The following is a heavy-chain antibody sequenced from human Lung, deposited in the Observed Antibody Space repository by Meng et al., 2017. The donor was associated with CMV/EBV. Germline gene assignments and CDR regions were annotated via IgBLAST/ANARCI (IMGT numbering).Heavy chain of an antibody. CDR1: GFAFSSYG. Sequence: GESLKISCAASGFAFSSYGMHWVRQAPGKGLEWVVFIRFDGSEKYYADSVKGRFTISRDNSKNTVYLQMESLRAEDAAVYYCAKEGKSVYSGSSYASWGQGTXV. V-gene: IGHV3-30*02. CDR3: AKEGKSVYSGSSYAS. D-gene: IGHD1-26*01. CDR2: IRFDGSEK. J-gene: IGHJ4*02.